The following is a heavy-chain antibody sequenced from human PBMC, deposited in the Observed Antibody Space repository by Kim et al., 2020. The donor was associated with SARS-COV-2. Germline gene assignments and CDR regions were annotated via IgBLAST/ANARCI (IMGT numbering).Heavy chain of an antibody. CDR3: ARKHMTALGY. V-gene: IGHV1-46*01. J-gene: IGHJ4*02. D-gene: IGHD2-21*02. CDR2: ST. Sequence: STSYARKFQGRVTMTRDTSTSTVDMELSSLRSEETAVYYCARKHMTALGYWGQGTLVTVSS.